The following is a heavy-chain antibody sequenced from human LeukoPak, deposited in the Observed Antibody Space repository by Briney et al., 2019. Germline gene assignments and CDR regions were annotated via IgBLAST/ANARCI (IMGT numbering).Heavy chain of an antibody. Sequence: PSETLSLTCTVSGGSISSGGYYWSWIRQHPGKGLEWIGYIYYSGSTYYNPSLKSRVTISVDTSKNQFSLKLSSVTAADTAVYYCARGWVVVVPAARRAYFDYWGQGTLVTVSS. J-gene: IGHJ4*02. CDR3: ARGWVVVVPAARRAYFDY. D-gene: IGHD2-2*01. CDR2: IYYSGST. CDR1: GGSISSGGYY. V-gene: IGHV4-31*03.